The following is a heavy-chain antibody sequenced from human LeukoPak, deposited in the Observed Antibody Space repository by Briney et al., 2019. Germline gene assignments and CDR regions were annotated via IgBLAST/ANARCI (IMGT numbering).Heavy chain of an antibody. Sequence: ASVKVSCKASGYTFTSYGISWVRQAPGQGLEWMGWISAYNGNTHYAQKLQGRVTMTTDTSTSAVYMELRSLRSDDTAVYYCARGSPPRRNYDSRGYYSYYFDYWGQGTLVTVSS. J-gene: IGHJ4*02. CDR1: GYTFTSYG. CDR3: ARGSPPRRNYDSRGYYSYYFDY. D-gene: IGHD3-22*01. CDR2: ISAYNGNT. V-gene: IGHV1-18*01.